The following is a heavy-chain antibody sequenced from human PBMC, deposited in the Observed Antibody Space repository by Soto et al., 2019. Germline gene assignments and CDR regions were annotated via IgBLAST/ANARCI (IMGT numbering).Heavy chain of an antibody. D-gene: IGHD2-15*01. J-gene: IGHJ6*02. CDR2: IWYDGSNK. Sequence: QVQLVESGGGVVQPGRSLRLSCAASGFTFSRYGMHWVRQAPGKGLEWVAVIWYDGSNKYYADSVKGRFTISRDNSKNTLYLQMNSLRAEDTAVYYCASEYCSGGSCDYYGMDVWGQGTTVTVSS. CDR1: GFTFSRYG. V-gene: IGHV3-33*01. CDR3: ASEYCSGGSCDYYGMDV.